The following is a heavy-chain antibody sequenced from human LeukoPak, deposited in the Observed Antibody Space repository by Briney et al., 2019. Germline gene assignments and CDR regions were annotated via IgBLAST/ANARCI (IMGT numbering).Heavy chain of an antibody. D-gene: IGHD3-9*01. CDR2: IYYSGST. V-gene: IGHV4-59*01. J-gene: IGHJ4*02. CDR3: ARSQTYYDILTGYYPGKLDY. Sequence: SETLSLTCTVSGGSISSYYWSWIRQPPGKGLVWIGYIYYSGSTNYNPSLKSRVTISVDTSKNQFSLKLSSVTAADTAVYYCARSQTYYDILTGYYPGKLDYWGQGTLVTVSS. CDR1: GGSISSYY.